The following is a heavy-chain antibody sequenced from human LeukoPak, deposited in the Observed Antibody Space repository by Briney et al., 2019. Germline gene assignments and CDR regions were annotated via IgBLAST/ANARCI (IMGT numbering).Heavy chain of an antibody. D-gene: IGHD2-21*01. CDR1: GFTFSSSF. V-gene: IGHV3-23*01. Sequence: PGGSLRLSCEASGFTFSSSFMSWVRQAPGKGLEWVSTFSDIAYYADSVKGRFTISRDNAKNTLYLQMDSLRAEDTAVYYCAKRLNSFAFDIRGQGTMATVSS. CDR3: AKRLNSFAFDI. J-gene: IGHJ3*02. CDR2: FSDIA.